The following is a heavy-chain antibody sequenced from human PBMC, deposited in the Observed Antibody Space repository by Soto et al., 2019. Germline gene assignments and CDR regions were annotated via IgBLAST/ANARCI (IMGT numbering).Heavy chain of an antibody. CDR2: ISAYNGNT. CDR3: ASVDTMIVVAYYYYGMDV. Sequence: QVQLVQSGAEVKKPGSSVKVSCKASGYTITSYGISWVRQAPGQGLEWMGWISAYNGNTNYAQKLQGRVTMTTDTTTSTADMELRSLRSDDTAVYYCASVDTMIVVAYYYYGMDVWGQGTTVTVSS. V-gene: IGHV1-18*01. CDR1: GYTITSYG. J-gene: IGHJ6*02. D-gene: IGHD3-22*01.